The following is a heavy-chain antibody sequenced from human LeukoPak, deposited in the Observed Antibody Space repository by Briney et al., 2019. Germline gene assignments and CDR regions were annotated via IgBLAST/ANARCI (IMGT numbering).Heavy chain of an antibody. V-gene: IGHV3-23*01. J-gene: IGHJ4*02. CDR1: GFTFSSYA. CDR2: ISGSGGSK. CDR3: AKDPPRIAVAGTVY. Sequence: AGGSLRLSCAASGFTFSSYAMSWVRQAPGKGLEWVSAISGSGGSKYYADSVKGRFTISRDNSKNTLYLQMNSLRAEDTAVYYCAKDPPRIAVAGTVYWGQGTLVTVSS. D-gene: IGHD6-19*01.